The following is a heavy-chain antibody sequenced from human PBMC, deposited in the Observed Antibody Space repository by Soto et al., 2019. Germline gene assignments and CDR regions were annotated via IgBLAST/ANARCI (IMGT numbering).Heavy chain of an antibody. V-gene: IGHV3-48*01. CDR2: ISRSSSTK. CDR3: ARVLRYFDWDYAFDI. CDR1: GFTLSSYS. J-gene: IGHJ3*02. Sequence: TGGSLRLSCAVSGFTLSSYSMNWVRQAPGKGLEWVSYISRSSSTKYYADSVKGRFTISRDDSKNTLYLQMNSLRAEDTAVYYCARVLRYFDWDYAFDIWGQGTMVTVSS. D-gene: IGHD3-9*01.